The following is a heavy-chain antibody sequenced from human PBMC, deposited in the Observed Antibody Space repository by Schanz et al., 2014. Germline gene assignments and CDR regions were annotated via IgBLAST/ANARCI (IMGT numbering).Heavy chain of an antibody. J-gene: IGHJ4*02. CDR3: AKSLESCRGGRVSRGYFDY. D-gene: IGHD2-15*01. V-gene: IGHV3-23*01. CDR1: GFTFTNYA. Sequence: DVQLLESGGGLVQPGGSLRLSCAASGFTFTNYAMSWVRQAPGKGLEWVSLISDSGDTAYYAGSVKGRFTISRDNFKGALYLQMSSLRAEDTAVYYCAKSLESCRGGRVSRGYFDYWGQGTLVTVSS. CDR2: ISDSGDTA.